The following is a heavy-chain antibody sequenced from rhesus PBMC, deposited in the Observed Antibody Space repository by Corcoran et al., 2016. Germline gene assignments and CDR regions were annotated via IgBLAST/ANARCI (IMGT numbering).Heavy chain of an antibody. D-gene: IGHD2-21*01. CDR3: TSSPHAGVVVATPGDY. V-gene: IGHV3-100*02. CDR1: GFTFSSYE. Sequence: DVQLVESGGGLVKPGGSLRLSCVASGFTFSSYEMHWVRQAPGKGLEWVSVISDSGGTIYSADSVKGRFTISRANAKNSLFLQMNSLGAEDTAVYYCTSSPHAGVVVATPGDYWGQGVLVTVSS. J-gene: IGHJ4*01. CDR2: ISDSGGTI.